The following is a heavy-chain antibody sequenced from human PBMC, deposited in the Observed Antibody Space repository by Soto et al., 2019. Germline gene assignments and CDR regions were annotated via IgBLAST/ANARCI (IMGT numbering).Heavy chain of an antibody. CDR1: GGSISSGGYY. CDR2: IYYSGST. D-gene: IGHD3-22*01. J-gene: IGHJ5*02. CDR3: ATSKSYYSDSRGYSNWFAP. Sequence: SETLSLTCTVSGGSISSGGYYWSWIRQHPGNGLEWIGYIYYSGSTYYNPSLKSRVTISVDTSKNQFSLKLSSVTAADTAVYFCATSKSYYSDSRGYSNWFAPWGQVTLVTVSS. V-gene: IGHV4-31*03.